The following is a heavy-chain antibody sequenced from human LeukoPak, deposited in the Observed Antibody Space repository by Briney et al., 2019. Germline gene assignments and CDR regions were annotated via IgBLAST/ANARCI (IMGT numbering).Heavy chain of an antibody. V-gene: IGHV1-46*01. CDR3: ATSFRAVNWFDP. Sequence: ASVKVSCKASGYTFTRYYMNWVRQAPGQGLEWMGIINPSGGSTNYEQKFQGRVTMTRATSTSTIYMEVSSLRSEDTAVYYCATSFRAVNWFDPWGQGTLVTVSS. CDR2: INPSGGST. J-gene: IGHJ5*02. D-gene: IGHD3-10*01. CDR1: GYTFTRYY.